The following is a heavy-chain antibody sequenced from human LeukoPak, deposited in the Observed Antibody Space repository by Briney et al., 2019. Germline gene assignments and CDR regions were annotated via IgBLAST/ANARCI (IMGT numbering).Heavy chain of an antibody. V-gene: IGHV3-7*01. D-gene: IGHD2-15*01. Sequence: GGSLRLSCAASGFTFSSYAMSRVRQAPGKGLEWVANIKEDGSEKYYVDSVKGRFTFSRDNAKNSLYLEMNSLRVEDTAVYYCARDQVVVAANWFDPWGQGTLVTVSS. CDR2: IKEDGSEK. CDR1: GFTFSSYA. J-gene: IGHJ5*02. CDR3: ARDQVVVAANWFDP.